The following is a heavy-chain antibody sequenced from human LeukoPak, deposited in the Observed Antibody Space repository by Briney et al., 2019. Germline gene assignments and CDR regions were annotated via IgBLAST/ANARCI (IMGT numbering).Heavy chain of an antibody. J-gene: IGHJ5*02. CDR3: ARDESSSGWYRSNWFDP. Sequence: ASVKVSCKASGYTFTSYGISWVRQAPGQGLEWMGWISAYNGNTNYAQKLQGRVTMTTDTSTSTAYMELRSLRSDDTAVYYCARDESSSGWYRSNWFDPWGQGTLVTVSS. D-gene: IGHD6-19*01. CDR2: ISAYNGNT. V-gene: IGHV1-18*01. CDR1: GYTFTSYG.